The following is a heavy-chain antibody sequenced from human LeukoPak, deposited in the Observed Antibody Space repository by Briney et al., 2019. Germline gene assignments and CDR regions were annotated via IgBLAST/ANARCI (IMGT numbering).Heavy chain of an antibody. V-gene: IGHV4-38-2*02. CDR3: ARGPRLLTYYYDSSGYYLH. CDR1: GYSISSGYY. D-gene: IGHD3-22*01. Sequence: RSSETLSLTCTVSGYSISSGYYWGWIRQPPGKGLEWIGSIYHSGSTNYNPSLKSRVTISVDTSKNQFSLKLSSVTAADTAVYYCARGPRLLTYYYDSSGYYLHWGQGTLVTVSS. CDR2: IYHSGST. J-gene: IGHJ4*02.